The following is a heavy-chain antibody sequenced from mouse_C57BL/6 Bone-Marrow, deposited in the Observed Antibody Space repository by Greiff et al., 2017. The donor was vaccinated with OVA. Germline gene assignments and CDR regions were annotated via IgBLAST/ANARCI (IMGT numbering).Heavy chain of an antibody. CDR1: GFTFSNYW. D-gene: IGHD1-1*01. CDR2: IRLKSDNYAT. Sequence: EVKLMESGGGLVQPGGSMKLSCVASGFTFSNYWMNWVRQSPEKGLEWVAQIRLKSDNYATHYAESVKGRFTISRDDSKSSVYLQMNNLRAEDTGIYYCTVADYGRGFWYFDVWGTGTTVTVSS. V-gene: IGHV6-3*01. CDR3: TVADYGRGFWYFDV. J-gene: IGHJ1*03.